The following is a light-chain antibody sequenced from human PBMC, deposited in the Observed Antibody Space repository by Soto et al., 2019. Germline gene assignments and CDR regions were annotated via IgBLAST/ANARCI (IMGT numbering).Light chain of an antibody. CDR1: QSVSSN. J-gene: IGKJ1*01. Sequence: EIVMTQSPATLSVSPGERATLSCRASQSVSSNLAWYQQKPGQAPRLLIYGTSSRATGIPARFSGSGSGTECTLTISSLQSADFAVYYCQQYNNWAPWTFGQGTKVEIK. CDR3: QQYNNWAPWT. V-gene: IGKV3-15*01. CDR2: GTS.